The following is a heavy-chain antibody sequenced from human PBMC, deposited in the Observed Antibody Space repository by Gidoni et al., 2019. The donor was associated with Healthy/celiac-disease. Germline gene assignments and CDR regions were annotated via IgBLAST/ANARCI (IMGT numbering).Heavy chain of an antibody. V-gene: IGHV4-34*01. CDR3: ARGRWLNFDY. Sequence: QVQLQQWGAGLLKPSENLSLTCAVYGVSSSGYYWSWIRQAPGKGLEWIGEINHSGSTNYNPALKSRVTIPVYTSKNQFSLKLSSVTAADTAVYYCARGRWLNFDYWGQGTLVTVFS. CDR2: INHSGST. CDR1: GVSSSGYY. D-gene: IGHD6-19*01. J-gene: IGHJ4*02.